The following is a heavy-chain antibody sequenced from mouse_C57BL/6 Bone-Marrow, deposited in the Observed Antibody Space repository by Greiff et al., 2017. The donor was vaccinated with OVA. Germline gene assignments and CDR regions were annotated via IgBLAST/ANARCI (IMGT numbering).Heavy chain of an antibody. D-gene: IGHD3-3*01. J-gene: IGHJ2*01. Sequence: EVHLVESGAGLVKPGGSLKLSCAASGFTFSSYAMSWVRQTPEKGLEWVAYISSGGDYNYYAATVKGRFTISSDNASNTLYLQMSSRKYEDTAMYYCTRVAGYLGQGTTRTVAS. V-gene: IGHV5-9-1*02. CDR2: ISSGGDYN. CDR3: TRVAGY. CDR1: GFTFSSYA.